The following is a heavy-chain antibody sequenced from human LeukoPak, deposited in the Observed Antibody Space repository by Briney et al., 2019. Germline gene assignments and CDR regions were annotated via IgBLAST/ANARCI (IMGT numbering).Heavy chain of an antibody. Sequence: SETLSLTCTVSGGSIGSYYWSWIRQPPGKGLEWIGYIYYSGSTYYNPSLKSRVTISVDTSKNQFSLKLSSVTAADTAVYYCAREGVAHRMYNWFDPWGQGTLVTVSS. CDR2: IYYSGST. D-gene: IGHD3-16*01. CDR3: AREGVAHRMYNWFDP. CDR1: GGSIGSYY. V-gene: IGHV4-59*01. J-gene: IGHJ5*02.